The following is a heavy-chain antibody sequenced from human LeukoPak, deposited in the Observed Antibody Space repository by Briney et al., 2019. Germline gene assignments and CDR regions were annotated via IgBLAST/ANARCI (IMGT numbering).Heavy chain of an antibody. D-gene: IGHD5-18*01. CDR1: GGPISTFS. V-gene: IGHV4-59*01. CDR2: IYSRST. J-gene: IGHJ4*02. CDR3: ARDTTVASGIQY. Sequence: SETLSLTCTVSGGPISTFSWSWLRQSPGKGPEWIGSIYSRSTNFNPSFKSRVAISVDTPKNQFSLRLNSLTTADTAVYYCARDTTVASGIQYWGQGTLVTVSS.